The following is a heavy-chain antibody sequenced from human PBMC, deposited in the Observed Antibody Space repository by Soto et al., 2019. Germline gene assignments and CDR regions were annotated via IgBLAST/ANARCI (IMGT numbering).Heavy chain of an antibody. CDR2: ISGSGGST. D-gene: IGHD6-19*01. Sequence: GGSLRLSCAASGFTFSSYAMSWVRQAPGKGLEWVSAISGSGGSTYYADSVMGRFTISRDNSKNTLYLQMNSLRAEDTAVYYCAKDRSSGWYWGRFDYWGQGTLVTVSS. J-gene: IGHJ4*02. CDR3: AKDRSSGWYWGRFDY. V-gene: IGHV3-23*01. CDR1: GFTFSSYA.